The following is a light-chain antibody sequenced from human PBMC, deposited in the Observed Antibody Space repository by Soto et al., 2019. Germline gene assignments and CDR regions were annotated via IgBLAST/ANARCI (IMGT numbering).Light chain of an antibody. CDR3: QQYNSYSWT. J-gene: IGKJ1*01. V-gene: IGKV1-5*03. Sequence: DIQMTQSPSPLSASVGDRVTITCRASQSISSWLAWYQQKPGKAPKLLIYKASSLESGVPSRFSGSVSGTEFTLTISSLQPDDFATYYCQQYNSYSWTFGQGTKVEIK. CDR2: KAS. CDR1: QSISSW.